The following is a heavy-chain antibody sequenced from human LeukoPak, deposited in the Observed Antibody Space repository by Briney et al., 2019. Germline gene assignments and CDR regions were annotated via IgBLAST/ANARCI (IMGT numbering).Heavy chain of an antibody. CDR1: GYTFSDWY. CDR3: ARLESGYSYGYWFGDDAFDI. Sequence: GGSLRLSCAASGYTFSDWYLSWIRQAPGKGLEWVSYISTSATSIYYADSVKGRFTISRDNAKNSLYLQMTSLRAEDTAVYYCARLESGYSYGYWFGDDAFDIWGQGTMVTVSS. CDR2: ISTSATSI. V-gene: IGHV3-11*01. J-gene: IGHJ3*02. D-gene: IGHD5-18*01.